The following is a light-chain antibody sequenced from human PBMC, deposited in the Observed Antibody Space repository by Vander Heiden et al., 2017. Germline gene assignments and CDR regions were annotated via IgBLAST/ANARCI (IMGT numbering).Light chain of an antibody. Sequence: DIQMTQSPSSLSASVGDRVTITCRASQSISSYLNWYQQKPGKAPKLLIYAASSLQSGVPSTFSRSGSGTDFTLTISSLQTEDIATYYSLRGEGTGSTFAHAIKVEIK. V-gene: IGKV1-39*01. J-gene: IGKJ1*01. CDR2: AAS. CDR3: LRGEGTGST. CDR1: QSISSY.